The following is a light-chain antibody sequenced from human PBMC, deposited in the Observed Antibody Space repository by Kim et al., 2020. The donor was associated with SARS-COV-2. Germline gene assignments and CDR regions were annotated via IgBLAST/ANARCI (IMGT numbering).Light chain of an antibody. V-gene: IGLV3-19*01. CDR3: SSRDSSGDHVV. CDR1: SLRSYY. CDR2: GKN. Sequence: SSALTQDPAVSVALGQTVRITCQGDSLRSYYATWYQQKPGQAPILVIYGKNNRPSGIPDRFSGSSSGNTASLTITGAQAEDEGDYYCSSRDSSGDHVVFGGGTKVTVL. J-gene: IGLJ3*02.